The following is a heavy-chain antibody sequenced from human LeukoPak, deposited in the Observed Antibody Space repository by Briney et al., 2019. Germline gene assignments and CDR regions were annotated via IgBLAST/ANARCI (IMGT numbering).Heavy chain of an antibody. CDR1: GGSITTTDW. CDR3: ARGPFFFFGSWYWKPPEARTSYYFDY. V-gene: IGHV4-4*02. CDR2: VYHSGTT. Sequence: SGTLSLTCAVSGGSITTTDWWSWVRQPPGKGLEWIGDVYHSGTTNYNPSLKSRVTISVDTSKNQFSLKLSSVTAADTAVYYCARGPFFFFGSWYWKPPEARTSYYFDYWGQGTLVTVSS. D-gene: IGHD6-13*01. J-gene: IGHJ4*02.